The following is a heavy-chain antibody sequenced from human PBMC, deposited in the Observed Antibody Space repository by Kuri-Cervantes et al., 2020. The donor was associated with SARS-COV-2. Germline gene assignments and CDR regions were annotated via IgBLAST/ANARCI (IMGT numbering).Heavy chain of an antibody. CDR3: AKVRWELRRVDVLDI. Sequence: GESLKISCAASGFTFSSYAMHWVRQAPGKGLEWVAVISYDGSNKYYADSVKGRFTISRDNSKKTLYLQMNSLRADDTAVYYCAKVRWELRRVDVLDIWGQGTMVTVSS. V-gene: IGHV3-30-3*01. D-gene: IGHD1-26*01. J-gene: IGHJ3*02. CDR1: GFTFSSYA. CDR2: ISYDGSNK.